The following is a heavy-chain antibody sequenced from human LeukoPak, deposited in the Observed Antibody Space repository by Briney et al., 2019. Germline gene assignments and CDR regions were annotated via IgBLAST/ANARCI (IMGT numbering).Heavy chain of an antibody. CDR1: EFTFSSYS. CDR2: ISSSSSYI. V-gene: IGHV3-21*01. CDR3: AREDCSSTSCSFDY. J-gene: IGHJ4*02. D-gene: IGHD2-2*01. Sequence: GGSLRLSCAASEFTFSSYSMNWVRQAPGKGLEWVSSISSSSSYIYYADSVKGRFTISRDNAKNSLYLQMNSLRAEDTAVYYCAREDCSSTSCSFDYWGQGTLVTVSS.